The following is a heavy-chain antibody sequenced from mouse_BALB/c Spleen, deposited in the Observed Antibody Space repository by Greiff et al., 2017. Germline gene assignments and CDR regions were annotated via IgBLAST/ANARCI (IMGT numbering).Heavy chain of an antibody. J-gene: IGHJ3*01. CDR3: ARGAYYGKAFAY. Sequence: VQLQQSAAELARPGASVKMSCKASGYTFTSYTMHWVKQRPGQGLEWIGYINPSSGYTEYNQKFKDKTTLTADKSSSTAYMQLSSLTSEDSAVYYCARGAYYGKAFAYWGQGTLVTVSA. CDR1: GYTFTSYT. D-gene: IGHD2-10*01. CDR2: INPSSGYT. V-gene: IGHV1-4*02.